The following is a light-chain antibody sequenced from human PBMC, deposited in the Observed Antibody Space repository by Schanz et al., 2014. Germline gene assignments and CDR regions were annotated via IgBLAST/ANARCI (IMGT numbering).Light chain of an antibody. CDR3: QQFGISPWT. CDR2: GAS. CDR1: QSVSSSF. J-gene: IGKJ1*01. V-gene: IGKV3-20*01. Sequence: DIVLTQSPGTLSLSPGERATLSCRASQSVSSSFLAWYQQKPGQAPRLLIYGASIRGTGIPDRFSGSGSVTDFTLTISRLEPEDFAVYYCQQFGISPWTFGQGTKVEIK.